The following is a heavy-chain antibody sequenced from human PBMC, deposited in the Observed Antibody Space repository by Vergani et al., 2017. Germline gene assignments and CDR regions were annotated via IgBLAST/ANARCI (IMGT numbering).Heavy chain of an antibody. D-gene: IGHD1-26*01. J-gene: IGHJ4*02. CDR2: IIPIFGIA. Sequence: QVQLVQSGAEVKKPGSSVKVSCKASGGTFSSYAISWVRQAPGQGLEWMGGIIPIFGIANYAQKFQGRVTITADKSTSTAYMELSGLRSEDTAVYYCARLVRVGATTDGFRYWGQGTLVTVSS. CDR1: GGTFSSYA. CDR3: ARLVRVGATTDGFRY. V-gene: IGHV1-69*17.